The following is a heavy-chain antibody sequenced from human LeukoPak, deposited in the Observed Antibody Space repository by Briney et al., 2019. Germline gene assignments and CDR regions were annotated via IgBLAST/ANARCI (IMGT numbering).Heavy chain of an antibody. Sequence: GGSLRLSCAASGFTFSSYAMSWVRQAPGKGLEWVSAIGGSGGSTYYADSVKGRFTISRDNSKNTLYLQMNSLRAEDTAVYYCAKGSRYYYDSSGYYHGYYFDYWGQGTLVTVSS. CDR2: IGGSGGST. J-gene: IGHJ4*02. V-gene: IGHV3-23*01. D-gene: IGHD3-22*01. CDR1: GFTFSSYA. CDR3: AKGSRYYYDSSGYYHGYYFDY.